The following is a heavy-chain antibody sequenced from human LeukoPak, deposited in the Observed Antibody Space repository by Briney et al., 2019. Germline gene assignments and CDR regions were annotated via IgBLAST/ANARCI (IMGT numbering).Heavy chain of an antibody. CDR3: ASQYSSSWVDY. V-gene: IGHV4-61*10. CDR2: IYYSGST. Sequence: SETLSLTCTVSRGSISSAGYYWSWIRQPAGKGLEWIGYIYYSGSTNYNPSLKSRVTISVDTSKNQFSLKLSSVTAADTAVYYCASQYSSSWVDYWGQGTLVTVSS. J-gene: IGHJ4*02. CDR1: RGSISSAGYY. D-gene: IGHD6-13*01.